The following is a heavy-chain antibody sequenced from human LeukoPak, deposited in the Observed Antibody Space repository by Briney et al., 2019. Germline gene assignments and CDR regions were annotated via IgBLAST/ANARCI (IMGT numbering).Heavy chain of an antibody. J-gene: IGHJ4*02. CDR1: GYTFTSYY. D-gene: IGHD3-16*02. CDR2: INPSGGST. Sequence: ASVKVSCKASGYTFTSYYMHWVRQAPGQGLEWMGIINPSGGSTSYAQKFQGRVTMTRDTSTSTVYMELSSLRSEDTAVYYCASGAIQLGELSLVDYWGQGTLVTVSS. CDR3: ASGAIQLGELSLVDY. V-gene: IGHV1-46*01.